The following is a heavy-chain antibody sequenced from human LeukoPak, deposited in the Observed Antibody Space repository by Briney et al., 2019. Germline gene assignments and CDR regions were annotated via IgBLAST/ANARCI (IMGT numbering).Heavy chain of an antibody. CDR2: IKEDGSEK. D-gene: IGHD3-10*01. V-gene: IGHV3-7*04. J-gene: IGHJ4*02. CDR1: GFIFSNYW. Sequence: GGSLRLSCAASGFIFSNYWMTWVRQAPGKGLEWVANIKEDGSEKYYVDSVKGRFTISRDNAKNSLFLQMNSLRVEDTAVYYCSGGGRFVDYWGQGTLVTVSS. CDR3: SGGGRFVDY.